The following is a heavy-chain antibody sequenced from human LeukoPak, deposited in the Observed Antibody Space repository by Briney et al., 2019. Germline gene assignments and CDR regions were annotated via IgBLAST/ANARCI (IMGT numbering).Heavy chain of an antibody. Sequence: SQTLSLTCTVSGGSISSGGYYWSWIRQHPGKGLEWIGYIYYSGSTYYNPTLKSRVTVSVDTSKNQFSLKLSSVTAADTAVYFCARREVGATAQFDCWGQGTLVTVSS. D-gene: IGHD1-26*01. V-gene: IGHV4-31*03. CDR3: ARREVGATAQFDC. J-gene: IGHJ4*02. CDR1: GGSISSGGYY. CDR2: IYYSGST.